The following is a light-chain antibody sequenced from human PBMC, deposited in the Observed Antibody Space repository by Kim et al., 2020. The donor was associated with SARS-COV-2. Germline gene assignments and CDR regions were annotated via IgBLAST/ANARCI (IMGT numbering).Light chain of an antibody. J-gene: IGLJ1*01. V-gene: IGLV2-11*01. CDR2: DVS. CDR1: DSDVGGYTY. Sequence: QSIASSCAVTDSDVGGYTYVACDQQHQGKAPNLMIYDVSRRHSGVPDRVSCSKSGDTDSLTISGLQAEDEADCYYCSYAGTYTYVFVSGTKVTVL. CDR3: CSYAGTYTYV.